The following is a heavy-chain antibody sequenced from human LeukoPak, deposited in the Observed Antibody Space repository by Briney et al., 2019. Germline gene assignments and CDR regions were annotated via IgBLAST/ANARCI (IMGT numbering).Heavy chain of an antibody. J-gene: IGHJ4*02. Sequence: GGSLRLSCAASGFTFSSYSMNWVRQAPGKGLEWVSYISSSSSTIYYADSVKGRFTISRDNAKNSLYLQMNSLRAEDTAVYYCATNYDFWSGYYSYFDYWGQGTLVTVSS. D-gene: IGHD3-3*01. V-gene: IGHV3-48*01. CDR3: ATNYDFWSGYYSYFDY. CDR2: ISSSSSTI. CDR1: GFTFSSYS.